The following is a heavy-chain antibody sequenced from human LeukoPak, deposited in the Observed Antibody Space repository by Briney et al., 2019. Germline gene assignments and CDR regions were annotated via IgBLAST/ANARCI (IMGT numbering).Heavy chain of an antibody. J-gene: IGHJ6*02. CDR3: ATADSYDSSRMDV. CDR1: GFTFSSYG. CDR2: ISYDGSNK. V-gene: IGHV3-30*03. Sequence: PGGSLRLSCAASGFTFSSYGMHWVRQAPGKGLEWVAVISYDGSNKYYADSVKGRFTISRDNSKNTLYLQMNSLRAEDTAVYYCATADSYDSSRMDVWGQGTTVTVSS. D-gene: IGHD3-22*01.